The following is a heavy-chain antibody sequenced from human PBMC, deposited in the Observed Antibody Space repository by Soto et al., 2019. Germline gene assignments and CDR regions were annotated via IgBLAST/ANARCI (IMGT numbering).Heavy chain of an antibody. J-gene: IGHJ6*02. D-gene: IGHD3-16*01. CDR1: GFTFSSYS. V-gene: IGHV3-21*01. CDR3: GRDFTYYYYYGVDV. Sequence: EVQLVESGGGLVKPGGSLRLSCAASGFTFSSYSMNWVRQAPGKGLEWVSSISSSSSYIYYADSVKGRFTISRDNAKNSLDLQMNSLGAEDTAVYYCGRDFTYYYYYGVDVWGQGTTVTVSS. CDR2: ISSSSSYI.